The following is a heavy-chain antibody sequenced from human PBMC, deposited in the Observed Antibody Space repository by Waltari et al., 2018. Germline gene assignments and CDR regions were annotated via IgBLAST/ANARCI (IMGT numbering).Heavy chain of an antibody. D-gene: IGHD6-19*01. V-gene: IGHV1-69*08. CDR1: GGTFSSYA. Sequence: QVQLVQSGAEVKKPGSSVTVSCKASGGTFSSYAISWVRRAPGQGLEWMGRIIPSFGTANYAQKFQGRVTITADKSTSTAYMELSSLRSEDTAVYYGARDLTNIAVAWLRGWFDPWGQGTLVTVSS. CDR2: IIPSFGTA. J-gene: IGHJ5*02. CDR3: ARDLTNIAVAWLRGWFDP.